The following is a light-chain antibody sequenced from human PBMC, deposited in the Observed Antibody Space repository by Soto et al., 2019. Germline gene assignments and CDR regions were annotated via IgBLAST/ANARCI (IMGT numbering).Light chain of an antibody. CDR1: QTISRNY. V-gene: IGKV3-20*01. Sequence: EIVLTQSPGTLSLSPGERAILSCRASQTISRNYIAWYQQKPGRAPRLLIYGASSKATGIPDRFSGSGSGTDFTLTISRLEPEDFAVYYCQQYGTSRTFGQGTKVDIK. CDR3: QQYGTSRT. J-gene: IGKJ1*01. CDR2: GAS.